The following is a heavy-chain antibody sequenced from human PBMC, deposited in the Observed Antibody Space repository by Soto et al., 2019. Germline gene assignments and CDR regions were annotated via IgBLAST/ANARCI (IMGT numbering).Heavy chain of an antibody. Sequence: PGGSLRLSCAASGFTFSSYEMNWVRQAPGKGLEWVSYISSSGSTIYYADSVKGRFTISRDNAKNSLYLQMNSLRAEDTAVYYCAGPLAAAGQGYYYGMDVWGQGTTVTVSS. CDR2: ISSSGSTI. V-gene: IGHV3-48*03. D-gene: IGHD6-13*01. CDR3: AGPLAAAGQGYYYGMDV. J-gene: IGHJ6*02. CDR1: GFTFSSYE.